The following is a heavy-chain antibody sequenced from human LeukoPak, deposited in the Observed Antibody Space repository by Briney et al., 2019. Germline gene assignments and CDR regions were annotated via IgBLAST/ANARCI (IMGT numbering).Heavy chain of an antibody. D-gene: IGHD3-16*01. CDR3: ARDGPAQMLDFDY. V-gene: IGHV1-2*02. Sequence: GDSVKVSCKASGYTFTGSGWYLYWLRQAPGQGLECVGWIHPNNGATLYAQKFQGRVAMTTDTSISTAYMELSRLRPDDTAMYYCARDGPAQMLDFDYWGQGTLVTVSS. CDR2: IHPNNGAT. J-gene: IGHJ4*02. CDR1: GYTFTGSGWY.